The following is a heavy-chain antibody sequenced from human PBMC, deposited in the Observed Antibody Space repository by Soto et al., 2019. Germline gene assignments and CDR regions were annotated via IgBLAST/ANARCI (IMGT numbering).Heavy chain of an antibody. J-gene: IGHJ4*01. CDR1: GFIFSTHW. Sequence: EVQLVESGGGLVQPGGSLRLSCAASGFIFSTHWMTWARQGPGKGLEWLATIKPDAGVAYYADSVKGRFTISRDNAKNSLYLQMNSLRDDDTAVYYCANGGGWHFGYWGQGTLVTVSS. CDR3: ANGGGWHFGY. CDR2: IKPDAGVA. D-gene: IGHD6-19*01. V-gene: IGHV3-7*01.